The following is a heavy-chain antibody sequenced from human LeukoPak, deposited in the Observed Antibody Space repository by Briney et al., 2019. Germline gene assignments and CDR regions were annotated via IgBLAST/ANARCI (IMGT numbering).Heavy chain of an antibody. V-gene: IGHV4-59*01. J-gene: IGHJ3*02. D-gene: IGHD2-2*01. Sequence: SETLSLTCTVSGGSICSYYWSWIRQPPGKGLEWIGYIYYSGSTNYNPSLKSRVTISVDTSKNQFSLKLSSVTAADTAVYYCAWEPPRYCSSTSCYHRAFDIWGQGTMVTVSS. CDR1: GGSICSYY. CDR3: AWEPPRYCSSTSCYHRAFDI. CDR2: IYYSGST.